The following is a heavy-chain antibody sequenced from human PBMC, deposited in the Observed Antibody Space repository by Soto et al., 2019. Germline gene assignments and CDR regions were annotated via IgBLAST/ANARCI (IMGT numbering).Heavy chain of an antibody. J-gene: IGHJ6*02. Sequence: LRLTCAASGFTFSSYAMSWVRQPPGQGLEWVSAISGSGGSTYYAESVKVRFTISRDNSKNTLYLQMNSLRAEETAVYYCAKGRVVVVPDDYYYGMDVWGQGTTVTVSS. D-gene: IGHD3-22*01. V-gene: IGHV3-23*01. CDR1: GFTFSSYA. CDR3: AKGRVVVVPDDYYYGMDV. CDR2: ISGSGGST.